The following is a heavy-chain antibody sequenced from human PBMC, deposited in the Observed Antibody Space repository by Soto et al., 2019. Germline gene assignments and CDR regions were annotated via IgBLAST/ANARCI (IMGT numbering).Heavy chain of an antibody. CDR3: ESARPCCYYGMDV. D-gene: IGHD6-6*01. V-gene: IGHV1-46*01. J-gene: IGHJ6*04. CDR1: GYTFTSSH. Sequence: ASVKVSCKASGYTFTSSHMHWVRQAPGQGLEWMGIINPSGGSTSYAQRFQGRVTMTRDTSTSTVYMEVSSLRSEDTAEYYCESARPCCYYGMDVWGKGTTVTVSS. CDR2: INPSGGST.